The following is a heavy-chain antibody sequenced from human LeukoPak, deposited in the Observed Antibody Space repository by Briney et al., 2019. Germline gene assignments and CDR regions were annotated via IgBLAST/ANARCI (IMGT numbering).Heavy chain of an antibody. D-gene: IGHD6-13*01. V-gene: IGHV3-30-3*01. CDR3: ARDGGSSNWVPWFDP. CDR2: MSYDGNNN. J-gene: IGHJ5*02. Sequence: GGSLRLSCAASGFGFSSYSMHWVRQAPGKGLEWVAVMSYDGNNNYYADSVKGRFSISRDNSKNMLFLQMNSLRVEDTAMYYCARDGGSSNWVPWFDPWGQGTLVIVSS. CDR1: GFGFSSYS.